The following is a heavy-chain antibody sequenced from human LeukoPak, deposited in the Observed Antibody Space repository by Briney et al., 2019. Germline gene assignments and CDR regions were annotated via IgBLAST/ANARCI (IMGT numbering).Heavy chain of an antibody. Sequence: PSETLSLTCTVSGGSISRGSYYWSWIRQPAGKGLEWIGRIYTSGSTTYNSSLKSRVTISLDTSKNHFSLRLSSVTAADTAVYYCARDREVGATGYYFDYWGQGTLVTVSS. V-gene: IGHV4-61*02. CDR3: ARDREVGATGYYFDY. J-gene: IGHJ4*02. CDR2: IYTSGST. D-gene: IGHD1-26*01. CDR1: GGSISRGSYY.